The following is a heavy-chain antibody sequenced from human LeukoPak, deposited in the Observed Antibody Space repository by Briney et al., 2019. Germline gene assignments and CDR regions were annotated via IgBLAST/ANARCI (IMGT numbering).Heavy chain of an antibody. D-gene: IGHD2-15*01. CDR3: ARDPGYCSGGSCYYFDF. CDR2: ISYDGSNK. CDR1: GCTFSSYA. J-gene: IGHJ4*02. V-gene: IGHV3-30-3*01. Sequence: GGSLRLSCVVSGCTFSSYAMHWVRQAPGKGLEWVAVISYDGSNKYYADSVKGRFTISRDNSKNTLYLQMNGLRAEDTAVFYCARDPGYCSGGSCYYFDFWGQGTLVTVSS.